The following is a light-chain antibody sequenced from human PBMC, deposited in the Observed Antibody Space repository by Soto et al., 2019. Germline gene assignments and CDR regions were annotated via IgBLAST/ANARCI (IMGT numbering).Light chain of an antibody. Sequence: EIVMTQSPATLSVSPGERATLSCRASQSVSSNLAWYQQKPGQAPRLLIYGASTRATGIPARFSGSGSGTEFTLTISSLQSEDFAVYYCQQYNNWPPAGFTFGPGTKVYIK. J-gene: IGKJ3*01. V-gene: IGKV3-15*01. CDR2: GAS. CDR1: QSVSSN. CDR3: QQYNNWPPAGFT.